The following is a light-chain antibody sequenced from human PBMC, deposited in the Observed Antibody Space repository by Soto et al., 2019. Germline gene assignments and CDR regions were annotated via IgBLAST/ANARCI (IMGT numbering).Light chain of an antibody. Sequence: EIVLTQSPATLSLSPGERATLSCRASQSVSINLAWYQQKPGQAPRLLIYGASSRATGIPDRFSGSGSGTDFTLTISRLEPEDFALYYCQHYAGGSRITFGQGTRLEIK. CDR3: QHYAGGSRIT. J-gene: IGKJ5*01. CDR2: GAS. CDR1: QSVSIN. V-gene: IGKV3-20*01.